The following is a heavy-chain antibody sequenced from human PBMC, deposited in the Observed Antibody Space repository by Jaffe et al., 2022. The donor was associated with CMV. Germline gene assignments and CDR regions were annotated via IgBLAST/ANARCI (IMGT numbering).Heavy chain of an antibody. CDR3: ARVVDTMLRGLPIDY. CDR1: GGSITSSSDY. Sequence: QLQLQESGPGLVRPSETLSLTCTVSGGSITSSSDYWAWIRQPPGKGLEWIGSISASGTTYYNPSLKTRVTISVDTSKNYFSLSLSSVTAADTALYFCARVVDTMLRGLPIDYWGQGTLVTVSS. CDR2: ISASGTT. J-gene: IGHJ4*02. V-gene: IGHV4-39*02. D-gene: IGHD3-10*01.